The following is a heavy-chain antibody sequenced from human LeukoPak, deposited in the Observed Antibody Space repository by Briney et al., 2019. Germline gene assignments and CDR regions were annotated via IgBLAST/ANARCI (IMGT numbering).Heavy chain of an antibody. Sequence: PGGSLRLSCAASGFTFSGSAMHWVRQASGKGLEWVGRIRSKANSYATAYAASVKGRFTISRDDSKNTAYLQMNSLKTEDTAVYYCTRPYYYDSSGSYYWGEGTLCTVSS. CDR1: GFTFSGSA. CDR2: IRSKANSYAT. D-gene: IGHD3-22*01. V-gene: IGHV3-73*01. CDR3: TRPYYYDSSGSYY. J-gene: IGHJ4*02.